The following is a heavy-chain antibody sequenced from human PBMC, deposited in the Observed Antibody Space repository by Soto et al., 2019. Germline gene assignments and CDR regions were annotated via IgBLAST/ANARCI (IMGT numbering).Heavy chain of an antibody. CDR3: ARGQTLLSSGYNFDY. CDR1: GGSISSGGYS. D-gene: IGHD3-22*01. V-gene: IGHV4-30-2*01. Sequence: SETLSLTCAVSGGSISSGGYSWSWIRQPPGKGLEWIGYIYHSGSTYYNPSLKSRVTISVDRSKNQFSLKLSSVTAADTAVYYCARGQTLLSSGYNFDYWGQGTLVTVSS. J-gene: IGHJ4*02. CDR2: IYHSGST.